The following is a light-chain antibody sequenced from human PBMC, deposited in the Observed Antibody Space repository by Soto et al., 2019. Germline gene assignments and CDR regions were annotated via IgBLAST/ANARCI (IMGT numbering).Light chain of an antibody. J-gene: IGKJ1*01. CDR2: KAS. Sequence: DIQMTQSPSTLSASVGDRVTFTCRASQSVSRWLAWYQQKPGKAPKLVIYKASTLESGVPSRFSGSGSGTEFTLAISSLQPDDSATYYCQQYKDNWTFGQGTKVEIK. CDR3: QQYKDNWT. V-gene: IGKV1-5*03. CDR1: QSVSRW.